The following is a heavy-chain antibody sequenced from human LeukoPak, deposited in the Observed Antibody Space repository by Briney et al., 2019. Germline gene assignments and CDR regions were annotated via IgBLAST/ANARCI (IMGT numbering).Heavy chain of an antibody. Sequence: SETLSLTCAVYGGSFSVYYWSWIRQPPGKGLEWIGEINHSGSTNYNPSLKSRVTISVDTSKNQFSLKLSSVTAADTAVYYCARSSGYSYGFDYWGQGTLVTVSS. CDR2: INHSGST. D-gene: IGHD5-18*01. V-gene: IGHV4-34*01. CDR3: ARSSGYSYGFDY. J-gene: IGHJ4*02. CDR1: GGSFSVYY.